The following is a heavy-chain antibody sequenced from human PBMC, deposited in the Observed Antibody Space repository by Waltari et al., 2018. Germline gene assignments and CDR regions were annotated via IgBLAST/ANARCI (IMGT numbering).Heavy chain of an antibody. V-gene: IGHV4-61*01. Sequence: QVQLQESGPGLLKPSETLSLTCTVSGGSVTSASDYWSWIRQPPGKGLEWIGYVSNSGETNFKPSRRGRVTISLDTSRNQFSLKVSSLTAADTAMYYCARGSDAYKTAYWGQGTLVTVSS. CDR2: VSNSGET. D-gene: IGHD1-1*01. J-gene: IGHJ4*02. CDR1: GGSVTSASDY. CDR3: ARGSDAYKTAY.